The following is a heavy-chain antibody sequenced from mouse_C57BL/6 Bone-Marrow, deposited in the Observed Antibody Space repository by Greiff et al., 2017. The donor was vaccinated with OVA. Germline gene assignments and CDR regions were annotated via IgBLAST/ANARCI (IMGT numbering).Heavy chain of an antibody. CDR3: AREGSPYGSSSAWFAY. V-gene: IGHV1-50*01. J-gene: IGHJ3*01. Sequence: QVQLQQSGAELVKPGASVKLSCKASGYTFTSYWMQWVKQRPGQGLEWIGEIDPSDSYTNYNQKFKGKATLTVDTSSSTAKKKRSSRTSEDAADYYCAREGSPYGSSSAWFAYGGQGTLVTVSA. CDR2: IDPSDSYT. D-gene: IGHD1-1*01. CDR1: GYTFTSYW.